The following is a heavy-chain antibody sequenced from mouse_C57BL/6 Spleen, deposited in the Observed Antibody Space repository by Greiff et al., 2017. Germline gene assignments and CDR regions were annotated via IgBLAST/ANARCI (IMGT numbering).Heavy chain of an antibody. CDR2: ISDGGSYT. CDR3: ARDLVTTVVATDAMDY. CDR1: GFTFSSYA. V-gene: IGHV5-4*01. D-gene: IGHD1-1*01. J-gene: IGHJ4*01. Sequence: EVKLQESGGGLVKPGGSLKLSCAASGFTFSSYAMSWVRQTPEKRLEWVATISDGGSYTYYPDNVKGRFTISRDNAKNNLYLQMSHLKSEDTAMYYCARDLVTTVVATDAMDYWGQGTSVTVSS.